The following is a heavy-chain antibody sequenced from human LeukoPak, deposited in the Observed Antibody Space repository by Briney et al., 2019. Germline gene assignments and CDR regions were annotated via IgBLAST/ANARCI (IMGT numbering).Heavy chain of an antibody. CDR3: ARDENGSEAFDI. Sequence: PSETLSLTCTVSGGSISSYYWSWIRQPPGKGLEWIGYIYYSGSTNYNPSLKSRVTISVDTSKNQFSLKLSSVTAADTAVYYCARDENGSEAFDIWGQGTMVTVSS. CDR2: IYYSGST. D-gene: IGHD1-1*01. J-gene: IGHJ3*02. V-gene: IGHV4-59*01. CDR1: GGSISSYY.